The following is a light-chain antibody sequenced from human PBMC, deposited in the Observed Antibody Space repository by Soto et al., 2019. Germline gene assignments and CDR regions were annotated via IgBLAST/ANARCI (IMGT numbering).Light chain of an antibody. CDR2: GAS. J-gene: IGKJ4*01. V-gene: IGKV3-20*01. Sequence: VMTQSPATLSVSPGERATLSCWASETVATNLAWYQQKPGQAPRLLISGASSRATGIPDRFSGSGSGTDFTLTISRLEPEDFGVYYCQQYGYSFTFGGGTKVDIK. CDR3: QQYGYSFT. CDR1: ETVATN.